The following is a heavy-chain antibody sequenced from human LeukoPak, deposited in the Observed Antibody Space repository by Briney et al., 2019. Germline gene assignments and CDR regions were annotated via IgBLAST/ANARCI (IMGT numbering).Heavy chain of an antibody. D-gene: IGHD4-11*01. CDR1: GGSISSGDYY. J-gene: IGHJ4*02. CDR3: ARQDGMTAVTTVIDY. CDR2: IYYSGST. V-gene: IGHV4-39*01. Sequence: SETLSLTCTVSGGSISSGDYYWSWIRQPPGKGLEWIGAIYYSGSTYYSPSLKSRVTISVDTSKNQFSLKLSSVTAADTAVYYCARQDGMTAVTTVIDYWGQGTLVTVSS.